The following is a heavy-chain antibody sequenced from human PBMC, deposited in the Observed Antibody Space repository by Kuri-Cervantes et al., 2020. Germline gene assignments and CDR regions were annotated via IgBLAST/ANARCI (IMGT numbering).Heavy chain of an antibody. CDR3: ARFPRAAAVNYLYFDL. Sequence: ASVKVSCKASGYTFTSYDINWVRQATGQGLEWMGWMNPNSGNTGYAQKFQGRVTITADESTSTAYMELSSLRSADTAVYYCARFPRAAAVNYLYFDLWGRGTLVTVSS. V-gene: IGHV1-8*01. CDR1: GYTFTSYD. J-gene: IGHJ2*01. D-gene: IGHD6-13*01. CDR2: MNPNSGNT.